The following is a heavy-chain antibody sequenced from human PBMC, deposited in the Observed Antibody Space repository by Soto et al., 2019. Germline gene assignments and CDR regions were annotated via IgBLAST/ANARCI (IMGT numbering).Heavy chain of an antibody. Sequence: ASVEVSCKASGGTFSSYAISWVRTAPGQRLEWMGWINPDNGNTKSSQKFQDRVIITRDTSASTAYMDLSSLRSEDTAVYYCARGIATGQLDPWGQGTLVTVSS. CDR1: GGTFSSYA. CDR3: ARGIATGQLDP. CDR2: INPDNGNT. J-gene: IGHJ5*02. D-gene: IGHD2-15*01. V-gene: IGHV1-3*01.